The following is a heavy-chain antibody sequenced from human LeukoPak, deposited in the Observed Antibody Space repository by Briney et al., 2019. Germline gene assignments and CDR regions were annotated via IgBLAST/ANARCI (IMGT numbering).Heavy chain of an antibody. CDR3: AKDMDGSGSYEGDWFDP. Sequence: GGSLRLSCAASGFTFSSYGMPWVRQAPGKGLEWVAFIRYDGSNKYYADSVKGRFTISRDNSKNTLYLQMNSLRAEDTAVYYCAKDMDGSGSYEGDWFDPWGQGTLVTVSS. V-gene: IGHV3-30*02. CDR2: IRYDGSNK. J-gene: IGHJ5*02. D-gene: IGHD3-10*01. CDR1: GFTFSSYG.